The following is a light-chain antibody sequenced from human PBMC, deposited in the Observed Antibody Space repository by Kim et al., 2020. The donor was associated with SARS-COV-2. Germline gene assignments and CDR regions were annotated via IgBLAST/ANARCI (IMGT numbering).Light chain of an antibody. CDR2: HTS. CDR3: LLSYSGARV. CDR1: PGAVTSGHY. J-gene: IGLJ3*02. V-gene: IGLV7-46*01. Sequence: PGGPFPLPCASSPGAVTSGHYPYWFQQNPGQAPRTLIYHTSNKQSWTPARFSGSLVGGKAALTLSGAQPEDEAEYYCLLSYSGARVFGGGTQLTVL.